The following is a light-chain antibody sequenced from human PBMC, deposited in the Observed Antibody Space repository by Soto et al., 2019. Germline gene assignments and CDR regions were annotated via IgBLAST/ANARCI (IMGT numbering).Light chain of an antibody. J-gene: IGKJ4*01. V-gene: IGKV1-39*01. CDR2: AAS. CDR3: QQIYVTPLT. Sequence: DVQMTQSPSSLSASIGDRVTITCRASPNVGTYLNWYQQKPGKAPNVLIHAASTLRSGVPLRFSGSGSGTELTLTISSLQPEDSGTYYCQQIYVTPLTFGGGTRLEV. CDR1: PNVGTY.